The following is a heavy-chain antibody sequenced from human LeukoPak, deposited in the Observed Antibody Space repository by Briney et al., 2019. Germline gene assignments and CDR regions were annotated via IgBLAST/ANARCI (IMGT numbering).Heavy chain of an antibody. CDR3: ARQSPSQGTDY. Sequence: GGSLRLSCTASGFTFSSYGMNWVRRAPGKGLERVSAISGGGTYYADSVKGRFTISRDNSKNTLYLQMNSLRVEDTAVYYCARQSPSQGTDYWGQGTLVTVSS. V-gene: IGHV3-23*01. CDR2: ISGGGT. J-gene: IGHJ4*02. CDR1: GFTFSSYG.